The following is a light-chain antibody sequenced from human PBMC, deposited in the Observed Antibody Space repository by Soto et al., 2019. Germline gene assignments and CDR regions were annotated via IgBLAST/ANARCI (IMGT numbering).Light chain of an antibody. V-gene: IGKV4-1*01. J-gene: IGKJ1*01. CDR1: QSVLYSSNNKNY. CDR2: WAS. CDR3: QQYYDAPQN. Sequence: DIVMTQSPDSLAVSLGERATINCKSSQSVLYSSNNKNYLAWYQQKPGQHPKLLIYWASTLESGVPDRFSGSGSGTDFTLTISSLQAEDVAVYYCQQYYDAPQNFGQGTKVEIK.